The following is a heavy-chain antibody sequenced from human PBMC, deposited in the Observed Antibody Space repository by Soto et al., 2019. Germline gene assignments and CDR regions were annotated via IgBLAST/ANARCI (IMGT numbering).Heavy chain of an antibody. CDR1: GYSISSSNW. CDR3: ARREIQGPIDY. CDR2: IYYSGTT. Sequence: QVQLQESGPGLVKPSDTLSLTCAVSGYSISSSNWWGWIRQPPGKGLEWIGYIYYSGTTYYNPSLMGRVTMSVDTSKTQFSLKLTSVTGVDTAVYYCARREIQGPIDYWGQGTLVTVSS. V-gene: IGHV4-28*01. J-gene: IGHJ4*02. D-gene: IGHD1-26*01.